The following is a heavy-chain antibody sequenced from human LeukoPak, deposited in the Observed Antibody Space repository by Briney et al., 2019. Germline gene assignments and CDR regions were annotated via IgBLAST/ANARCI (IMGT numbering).Heavy chain of an antibody. Sequence: GGSLRLSCAASGFTFSSYWMSWVRQAPGKGLEWVANIKQDGNEKYYVDSVQGRFTISRDNSKNTLYLQMNSLRAEDTAVYYCAKHPSLYYFGSGDYFDYWGQGTLATVSS. J-gene: IGHJ4*02. CDR3: AKHPSLYYFGSGDYFDY. D-gene: IGHD3-10*01. CDR2: IKQDGNEK. V-gene: IGHV3-7*01. CDR1: GFTFSSYW.